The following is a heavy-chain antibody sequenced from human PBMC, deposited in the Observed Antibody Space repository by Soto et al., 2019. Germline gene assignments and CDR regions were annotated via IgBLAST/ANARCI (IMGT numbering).Heavy chain of an antibody. Sequence: EASVKVSGTASGYTFTSYDINCVRQTAGQGLEWMGWMSPKTANTGYAQKFQDRVTMTRSTSISTAYMELSSLTSEDTAVYYCTGGPPNWGFDSWGQGTPVTVSS. D-gene: IGHD7-27*01. CDR2: MSPKTANT. CDR1: GYTFTSYD. V-gene: IGHV1-8*01. CDR3: TGGPPNWGFDS. J-gene: IGHJ5*01.